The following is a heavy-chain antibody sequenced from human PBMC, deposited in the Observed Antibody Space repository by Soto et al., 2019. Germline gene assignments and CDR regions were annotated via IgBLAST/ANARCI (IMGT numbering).Heavy chain of an antibody. CDR3: ARSSGGNFDN. CDR1: RDTFTSYY. CDR2: INPHGGST. Sequence: GASVKVSCKAPRDTFTSYYINWVRQAPGQGLEWMGVINPHGGSTAYAQKFKGRVTLTRDTSASTVYMEVSSLTSEDTAMYYCARSSGGNFDNWGHGTLVTVSS. V-gene: IGHV1-46*01. J-gene: IGHJ4*01. D-gene: IGHD3-16*01.